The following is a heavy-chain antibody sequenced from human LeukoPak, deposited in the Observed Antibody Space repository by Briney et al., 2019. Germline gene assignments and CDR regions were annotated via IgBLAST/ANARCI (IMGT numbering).Heavy chain of an antibody. D-gene: IGHD6-13*01. CDR2: ISYDGSNK. V-gene: IGHV3-30-3*01. CDR3: ARGLAAAGTSSASDY. Sequence: GGSLRLSCAASGFTFSSYAMHWVRQAPGKGLEWVAVISYDGSNKYYADSVKGRFTISRDNSKNTLYLQMNSLRAEDTAVYYWARGLAAAGTSSASDYWGQGTLVTVSS. CDR1: GFTFSSYA. J-gene: IGHJ4*02.